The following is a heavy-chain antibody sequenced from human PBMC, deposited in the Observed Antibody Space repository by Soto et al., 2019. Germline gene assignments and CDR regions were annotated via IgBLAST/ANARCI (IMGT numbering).Heavy chain of an antibody. CDR3: VRVGVVPAAPRLRWFDH. D-gene: IGHD2-2*01. CDR2: INQSGST. CDR1: GGSFSGYY. V-gene: IGHV4-34*01. J-gene: IGHJ5*02. Sequence: QVQLQQWGAGLLKPSETLSLTCAVYGGSFSGYYWSWIRQPPGKGLEWIGEINQSGSTNYNPSLKSRVTISVDTSKKQFCLKLSSVTAADTAVYYCVRVGVVPAAPRLRWFDHWGQGTLVTVSS.